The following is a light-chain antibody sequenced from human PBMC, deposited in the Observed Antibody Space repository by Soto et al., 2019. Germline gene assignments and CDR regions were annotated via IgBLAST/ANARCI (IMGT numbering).Light chain of an antibody. CDR1: SSDVGGYNY. V-gene: IGLV2-14*01. J-gene: IGLJ3*02. CDR2: DVS. CDR3: STYTRSSTPWV. Sequence: QSALTQPASLSGSPGQSITISCTGTSSDVGGYNYVSWYQQHPGKAPKLIIYDVSNRPSAVSNRFSGSKSGNPASLTISGLQAEDEADYYCSTYTRSSTPWVFGGGTKLTVL.